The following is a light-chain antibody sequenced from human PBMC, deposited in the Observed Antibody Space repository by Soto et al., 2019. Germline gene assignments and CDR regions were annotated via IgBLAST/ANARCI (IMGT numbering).Light chain of an antibody. CDR3: QQYNSYPWT. V-gene: IGKV1-5*03. J-gene: IGKJ1*01. Sequence: DIQMTQSPSTLSASVGDRVTITCRASQSISIWLAWYQQKPGKAPKLLIYKASSFESGVPSRFSASGSGTEFTLTISSLQPDDFATYYCQQYNSYPWTFGQGTKVEIK. CDR1: QSISIW. CDR2: KAS.